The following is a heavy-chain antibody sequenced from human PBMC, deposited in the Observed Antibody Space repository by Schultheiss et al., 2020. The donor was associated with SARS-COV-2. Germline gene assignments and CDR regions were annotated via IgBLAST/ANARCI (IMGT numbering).Heavy chain of an antibody. J-gene: IGHJ4*02. CDR2: IYTSGST. Sequence: SETLSLTCTVSGGSISSYYWSWIRQPAGKGLEWIGRIYTSGSTNYNPSLKSRVTMSVDTSKNQFSLKLSSVTAADTAVYYCATLAAAVHQPDYWGQGTLVTVSS. D-gene: IGHD6-13*01. CDR3: ATLAAAVHQPDY. V-gene: IGHV4-4*07. CDR1: GGSISSYY.